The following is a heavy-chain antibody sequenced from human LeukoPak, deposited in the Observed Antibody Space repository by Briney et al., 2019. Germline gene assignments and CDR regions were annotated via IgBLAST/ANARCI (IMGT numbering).Heavy chain of an antibody. CDR2: INPSGGST. Sequence: RASVKVSCKASGYNFISYYMHWVRQAPGQGLEWMGIINPSGGSTSYAQKFQDRVTMTRDASTSTVYMELSSLKSEDTAVYYCAREDVVLVDAVRYQYYGMDVWGQGTTVTVSS. D-gene: IGHD2-8*01. V-gene: IGHV1-46*01. CDR1: GYNFISYY. CDR3: AREDVVLVDAVRYQYYGMDV. J-gene: IGHJ6*02.